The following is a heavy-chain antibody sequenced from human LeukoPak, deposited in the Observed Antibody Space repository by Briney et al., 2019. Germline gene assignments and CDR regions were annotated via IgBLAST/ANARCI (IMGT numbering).Heavy chain of an antibody. CDR3: AIGPYCSSTSCYRKWAGFVP. V-gene: IGHV1-18*04. Sequence: ASVKVSCKASGYTFTNYGVTWVRQAPGQGLEWMGWIRASHGKVDYAQKLQGRVTMNTDTSTNTAYVELRSLTSDDTAVDYCAIGPYCSSTSCYRKWAGFVPWGQRTLVTDS. CDR2: IRASHGKV. D-gene: IGHD2-2*01. CDR1: GYTFTNYG. J-gene: IGHJ5*02.